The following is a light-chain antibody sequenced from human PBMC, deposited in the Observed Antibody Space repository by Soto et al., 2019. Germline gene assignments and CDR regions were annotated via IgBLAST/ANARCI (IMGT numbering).Light chain of an antibody. Sequence: QSVLTQPASVSGSPGQSVTISCSGTSNDVGSYNLVSWYQQHPGQAPKLLISEVTKRPSGVSNRFSGSKSGNTASLTISGLQAEDEADYYCCSYAGGSIFVLFGGGTQLTVL. CDR2: EVT. J-gene: IGLJ2*01. V-gene: IGLV2-23*02. CDR1: SNDVGSYNL. CDR3: CSYAGGSIFVL.